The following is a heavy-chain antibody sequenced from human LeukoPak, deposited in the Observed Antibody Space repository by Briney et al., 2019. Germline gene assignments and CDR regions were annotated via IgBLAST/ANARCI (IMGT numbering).Heavy chain of an antibody. CDR1: GASINSDY. CDR3: ARGWAPRGEKSAFAS. CDR2: VYASGST. V-gene: IGHV4-4*07. J-gene: IGHJ4*02. Sequence: PSETLSLTCTVSGASINSDYWTWVRQVPGKGLEWIGRVYASGSTNYNPYLRSRITMSVDTSKNQFSLDLSSVTAADTGVYYCARGWAPRGEKSAFASWGQGTLVTVSS. D-gene: IGHD3-16*01.